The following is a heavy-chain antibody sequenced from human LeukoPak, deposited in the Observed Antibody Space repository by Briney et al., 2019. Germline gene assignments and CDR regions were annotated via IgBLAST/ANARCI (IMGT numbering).Heavy chain of an antibody. CDR3: ARDPRRYCSSTSCYSFPDGLGY. CDR1: GFTFSDYY. CDR2: ISSSGSTI. D-gene: IGHD2-2*01. Sequence: KAGGSLRLSCAASGFTFSDYYMSWIRQAPGKGLEWVSYISSSGSTIYYADSVKGRFTISRDNAKNSLYLQMNSLRAEDTAVYYCARDPRRYCSSTSCYSFPDGLGYWGQGTLVTVSS. V-gene: IGHV3-11*01. J-gene: IGHJ4*02.